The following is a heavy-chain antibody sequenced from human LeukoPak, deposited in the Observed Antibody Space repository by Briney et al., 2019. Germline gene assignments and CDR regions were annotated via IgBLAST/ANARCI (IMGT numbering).Heavy chain of an antibody. CDR1: GGSISSSNW. CDR2: ISSTGST. D-gene: IGHD1-1*01. CDR3: ARGGRLGGTRGHFDY. V-gene: IGHV4-4*02. J-gene: IGHJ4*02. Sequence: SETLSLTCAVSGGSISSSNWWSWVRQPPGQGLEWIGRISSTGSTNYNPSLKSRVTISVDTSKNQFSLKLSSVTAADTAVYYCARGGRLGGTRGHFDYWGQGTLVTVSS.